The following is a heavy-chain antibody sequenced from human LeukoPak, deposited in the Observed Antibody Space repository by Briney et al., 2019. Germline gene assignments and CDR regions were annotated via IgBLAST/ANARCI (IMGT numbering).Heavy chain of an antibody. D-gene: IGHD3-22*01. CDR3: ARTYYYDSSGYLTGYYFDY. J-gene: IGHJ4*02. CDR2: INHSGST. CDR1: GGSFSGYY. V-gene: IGHV4-34*01. Sequence: PETLSLTCAVYGGSFSGYYWSWIRQPPGKGLEWIGEINHSGSTNYNPSLKSRVTISVDTSKNQFSLKLSSVTAADTAVYYCARTYYYDSSGYLTGYYFDYWGQGTLVTVSS.